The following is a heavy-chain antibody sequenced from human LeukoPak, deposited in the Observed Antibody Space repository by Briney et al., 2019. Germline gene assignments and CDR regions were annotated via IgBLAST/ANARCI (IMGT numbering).Heavy chain of an antibody. CDR2: IYYSGST. Sequence: PSETLSLTCTVSGGSISSSSYYWGWIRQPPGKGLEWIGSIYYSGSTYYNPSLKSRVTISVDTSKNQFSLKLSSVTAADTAVYYCARDNEYSSSSHFDYWGQGTLVTVSS. CDR3: ARDNEYSSSSHFDY. V-gene: IGHV4-39*07. CDR1: GGSISSSSYY. J-gene: IGHJ4*02. D-gene: IGHD6-6*01.